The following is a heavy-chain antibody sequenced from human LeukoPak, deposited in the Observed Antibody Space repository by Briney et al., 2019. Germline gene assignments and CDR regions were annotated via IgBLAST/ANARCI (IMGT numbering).Heavy chain of an antibody. CDR1: GFTFSSYG. CDR2: IFPSGGEI. D-gene: IGHD2-8*02. Sequence: GGSLRLSCAASGFTFSSYGMSWVRQAPGKGLEWVSSIFPSGGEIHYADSVRGRFTISRDNSKSTLSLRMNSLRAEDTAIYYCATYRQVLLPFESWGQGTLVTVSS. J-gene: IGHJ5*01. CDR3: ATYRQVLLPFES. V-gene: IGHV3-23*01.